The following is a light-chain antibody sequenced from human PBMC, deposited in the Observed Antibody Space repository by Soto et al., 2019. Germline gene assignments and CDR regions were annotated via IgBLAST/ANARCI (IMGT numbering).Light chain of an antibody. J-gene: IGKJ2*01. CDR3: QQGYNWPLT. CDR2: GAS. Sequence: EIVMTQSPATLSLSPGERAALSCRASQSINSELAGYQQKPGQPPRLLIYGASTTATGVPARFTGSESGSEFTLTVSGLQSEDFAVYYCQQGYNWPLTFGQGTRLEI. CDR1: QSINSE. V-gene: IGKV3-15*01.